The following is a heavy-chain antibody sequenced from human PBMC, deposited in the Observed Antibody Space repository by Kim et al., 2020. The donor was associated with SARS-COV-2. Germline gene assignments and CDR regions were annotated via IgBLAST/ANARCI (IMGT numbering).Heavy chain of an antibody. J-gene: IGHJ6*02. CDR1: GFTFSSYG. D-gene: IGHD6-13*01. Sequence: GGSLRLSCAASGFTFSSYGMHWVRQAPGKGLEWVAVIWYDGSNKYYADSVKGRFTISRDNSKNTLYLQMNSLRAEDTAVYYCARERGSSWSYYYYGMDVWGQGTTVTVSS. V-gene: IGHV3-33*01. CDR3: ARERGSSWSYYYYGMDV. CDR2: IWYDGSNK.